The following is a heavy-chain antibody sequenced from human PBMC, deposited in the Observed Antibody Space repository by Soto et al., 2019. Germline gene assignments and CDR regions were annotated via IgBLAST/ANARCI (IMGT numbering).Heavy chain of an antibody. V-gene: IGHV4-34*01. D-gene: IGHD6-13*01. CDR3: ARGLRSWTYYFDY. J-gene: IGHJ4*02. CDR1: GGSFGGYY. CDR2: INHSGST. Sequence: SETLSLTCAVYGGSFGGYYWSWIRQPPGKGLEWIGEINHSGSTNNNPSLKSRVTISVDTSKNQFSLKLSSVTAADTAVYYCARGLRSWTYYFDYRGQGIQVTVSS.